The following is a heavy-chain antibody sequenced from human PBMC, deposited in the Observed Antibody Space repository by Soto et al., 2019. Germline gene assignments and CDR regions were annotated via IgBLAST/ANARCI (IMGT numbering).Heavy chain of an antibody. CDR3: ARTYYYDSSGYPPEYYFDY. J-gene: IGHJ4*02. D-gene: IGHD3-22*01. CDR1: GGTFSSYA. V-gene: IGHV1-69*13. Sequence: SVKVSCKASGGTFSSYAISWVRQAPGQGLEWMGGIIPIFGTANYAQKFQGGVTITADESTSTAYMELSSLRSEDTAVYYCARTYYYDSSGYPPEYYFDYWGQGTLVTVSS. CDR2: IIPIFGTA.